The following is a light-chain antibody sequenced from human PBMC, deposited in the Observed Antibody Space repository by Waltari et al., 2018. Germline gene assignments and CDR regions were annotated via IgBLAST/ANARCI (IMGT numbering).Light chain of an antibody. J-gene: IGKJ5*01. Sequence: DIQMTQSPSSLSASVGDRVTITCRASQSISSYLNWYQQKPGKAPKLLIYAASSLQRGVPSRFSGSGSGTDFTLTISSLQPEDFATYYCQQSYSTPITFGQGTRLEIK. CDR3: QQSYSTPIT. CDR1: QSISSY. V-gene: IGKV1-39*01. CDR2: AAS.